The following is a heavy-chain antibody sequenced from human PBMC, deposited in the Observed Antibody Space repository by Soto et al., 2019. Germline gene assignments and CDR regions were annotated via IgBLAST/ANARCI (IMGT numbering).Heavy chain of an antibody. V-gene: IGHV1-8*01. CDR2: LNPHSGGT. D-gene: IGHD2-2*01. CDR3: ARVNCSSTSCYDH. J-gene: IGHJ4*02. Sequence: ASVKVSCKAFGYNFTTHDINWVRQAAGQGLEWMGWLNPHSGGTDSAQKFQGRVTMTRNTSISTAYIELSSLTSEDTAVYYCARVNCSSTSCYDHWGQGTLVTVSS. CDR1: GYNFTTHD.